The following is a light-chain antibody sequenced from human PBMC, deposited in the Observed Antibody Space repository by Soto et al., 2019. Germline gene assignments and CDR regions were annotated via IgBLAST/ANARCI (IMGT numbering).Light chain of an antibody. CDR3: QQYGSSPTT. CDR1: QSISTY. CDR2: GAS. J-gene: IGKJ1*01. Sequence: EIVLTQSPGTLSLSPGERATLSCRANQSISTYLAWYQQKPGQAPRLLIYGASTRATGIPVRFSGSGSGTDFTLAISRVEPEDFAVYYCQQYGSSPTTFGQGTKVDI. V-gene: IGKV3-20*01.